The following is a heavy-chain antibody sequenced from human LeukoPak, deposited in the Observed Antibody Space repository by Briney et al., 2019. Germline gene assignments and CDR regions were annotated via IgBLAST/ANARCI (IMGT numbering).Heavy chain of an antibody. CDR3: ARDMAPDYYDSSGYQVGFDY. D-gene: IGHD3-22*01. J-gene: IGHJ4*02. CDR2: IYDSGST. V-gene: IGHV4-39*02. CDR1: GGSIRSSYYY. Sequence: SETLSLTCTVSGGSIRSSYYYWGWIRQPPGKGLEWIGSIYDSGSTYYNPSLKSRVTISVDTSKNQFSLQLNSVTPEDTAVYYCARDMAPDYYDSSGYQVGFDYWGQGTLVTVSS.